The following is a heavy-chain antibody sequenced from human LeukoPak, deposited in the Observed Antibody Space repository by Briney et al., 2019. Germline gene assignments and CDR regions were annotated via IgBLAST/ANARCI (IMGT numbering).Heavy chain of an antibody. V-gene: IGHV3-48*01. CDR1: GFTFSSYS. J-gene: IGHJ4*02. CDR3: ARDSRGSSWFFDY. Sequence: PGGSLRLSCAASGFTFSSYSMNWVRQAPGKGLEWVSSISSSGRTFYYADSVKGRFTISRDNGKNSLYLQMNSLRVEDTAVYYCARDSRGSSWFFDYWGQGALVTVSS. D-gene: IGHD6-13*01. CDR2: ISSSGRTF.